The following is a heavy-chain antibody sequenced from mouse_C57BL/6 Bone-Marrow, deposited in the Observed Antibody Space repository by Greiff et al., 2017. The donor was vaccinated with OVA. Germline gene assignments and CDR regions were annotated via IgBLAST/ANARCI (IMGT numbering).Heavy chain of an antibody. CDR2: ISSGGDYI. D-gene: IGHD2-4*01. J-gene: IGHJ2*01. V-gene: IGHV5-9-1*02. CDR3: TRDDDYDVRRGFDY. CDR1: GFTFSSYA. Sequence: EVHLVESGEGLVKPGGSLKLSCAASGFTFSSYAMSWVRQTPEKRLEWVAYISSGGDYIYYADTVKGRFTISRDNARNTLYLQMSSLKSEDTAMYYCTRDDDYDVRRGFDYWGQGTTLTVSS.